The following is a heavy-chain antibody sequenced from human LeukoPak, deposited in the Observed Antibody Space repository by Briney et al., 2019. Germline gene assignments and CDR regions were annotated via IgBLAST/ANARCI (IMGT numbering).Heavy chain of an antibody. D-gene: IGHD3-22*01. CDR1: GFTFDDYA. CDR2: ISWNSGSI. Sequence: SLRLSCAASGFTFDDYAMHWVRQAPGKGLEWVSGISWNSGSIGYADSGKGRFTISRDNAKNSLYLQMNSLRAEDTALYYCVPSGYYNYWGQGTLVTVSS. V-gene: IGHV3-9*01. J-gene: IGHJ4*02. CDR3: VPSGYYNY.